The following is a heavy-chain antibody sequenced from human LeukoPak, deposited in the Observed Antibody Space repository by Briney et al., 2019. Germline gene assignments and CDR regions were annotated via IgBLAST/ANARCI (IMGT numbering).Heavy chain of an antibody. D-gene: IGHD1-20*01. CDR2: VYYSGST. Sequence: SETLSLTCTVSGGSLSSGYWSWIRQPPTKGLEWIGYVYYSGSTNYNPSLKSRVTISVDTSKNQFSLKLSSVTAADTAVYYCARLNNWNHFDYWGQGTLVTVSS. CDR1: GGSLSSGY. J-gene: IGHJ4*02. CDR3: ARLNNWNHFDY. V-gene: IGHV4-59*01.